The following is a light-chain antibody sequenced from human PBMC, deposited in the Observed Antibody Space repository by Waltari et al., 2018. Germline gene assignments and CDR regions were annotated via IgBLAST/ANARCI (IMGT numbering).Light chain of an antibody. CDR2: EGS. J-gene: IGKJ2*01. Sequence: EIVMTQTPLSLSVTPGQAASITCKSSQSLLQSDGKTYLYWHLQRAGQSPQLLIYEGSKRFSGVSDRISGSGSGTDFTLTISRVETDDVGIYFCMQTTHWRSFGRGTKLEIK. CDR3: MQTTHWRS. V-gene: IGKV2D-29*01. CDR1: QSLLQSDGKTY.